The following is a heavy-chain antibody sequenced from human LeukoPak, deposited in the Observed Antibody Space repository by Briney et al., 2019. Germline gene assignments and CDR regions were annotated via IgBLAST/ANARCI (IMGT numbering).Heavy chain of an antibody. CDR3: AKDMYSACYLRGSDY. CDR1: GFTFDDYA. CDR2: ISGDGGST. J-gene: IGHJ4*02. Sequence: GGSLRLSCAASGFTFDDYAMHWVRQAPGKGLEWVSLISGDGGSTYYADSVKGRFTISRDNSKNSLYLQMNSLRTEDTALYYCAKDMYSACYLRGSDYWGQGTLVTVSS. D-gene: IGHD1-26*01. V-gene: IGHV3-43*02.